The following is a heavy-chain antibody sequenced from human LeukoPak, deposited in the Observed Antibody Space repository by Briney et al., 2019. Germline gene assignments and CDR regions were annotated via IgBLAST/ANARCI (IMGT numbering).Heavy chain of an antibody. J-gene: IGHJ4*02. CDR2: IKQDGSEI. D-gene: IGHD7-27*01. Sequence: GGSLRLSCAASGFTFSNYWMSWVRQAPGKELEWVANIKQDGSEIYYVDSVKGRFTISRDNAKNSLYLQMNSLRAEDTAVYYCVRDKLTGASRLDYWGQGTLLTVSS. V-gene: IGHV3-7*03. CDR1: GFTFSNYW. CDR3: VRDKLTGASRLDY.